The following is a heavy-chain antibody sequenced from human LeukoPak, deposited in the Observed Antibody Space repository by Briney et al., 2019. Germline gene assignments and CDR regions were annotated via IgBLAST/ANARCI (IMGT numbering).Heavy chain of an antibody. D-gene: IGHD3-3*01. Sequence: ASVKVSRKASGYTFTGYYMHWVRQAPGQGLEWMGWINPNSGGTNYAQKFQGRVTMTRDTSISTAYMELSRLRSDDTAVYYCARGNHVRGPLVGITIFGVVTGYWGQGTLVTVSS. V-gene: IGHV1-2*02. CDR2: INPNSGGT. CDR1: GYTFTGYY. J-gene: IGHJ4*02. CDR3: ARGNHVRGPLVGITIFGVVTGY.